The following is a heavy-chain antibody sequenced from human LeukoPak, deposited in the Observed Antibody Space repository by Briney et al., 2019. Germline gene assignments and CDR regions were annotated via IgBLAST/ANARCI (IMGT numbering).Heavy chain of an antibody. J-gene: IGHJ6*02. CDR3: ARGRVRGVINYYYYYGMDV. CDR2: INHSGST. CDR1: GFTFSSYW. D-gene: IGHD3-10*01. Sequence: PGGSLRLSCAASGFTFSSYWMSWIRQPPGKGLEWIGEINHSGSTNYDPSLKSRVTISVDTSKNQFSLKLSSVTAADTAVYYCARGRVRGVINYYYYYGMDVWGQGTTVTVSS. V-gene: IGHV4-34*01.